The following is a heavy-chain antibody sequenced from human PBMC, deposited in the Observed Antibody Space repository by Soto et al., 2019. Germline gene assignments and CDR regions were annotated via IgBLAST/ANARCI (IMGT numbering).Heavy chain of an antibody. D-gene: IGHD3-3*01. V-gene: IGHV3-64*07. Sequence: EVQLVESGGDLVQPGGSLRLSCAVSGFTFSNYAMHCVRQAPGKGLEYVSAISTNGGTTYYADSVKGRFTISRDNSTNTLYLQMVSMIHEDVAVYYCARSGYQSDYWVLGTLVTVFS. CDR2: ISTNGGTT. CDR1: GFTFSNYA. J-gene: IGHJ4*02. CDR3: ARSGYQSDY.